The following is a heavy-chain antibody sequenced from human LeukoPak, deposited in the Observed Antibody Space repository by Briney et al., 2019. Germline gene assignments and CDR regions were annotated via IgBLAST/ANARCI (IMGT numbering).Heavy chain of an antibody. CDR1: GGSISSGGYY. J-gene: IGHJ4*02. Sequence: SQTLSLTCTVSGGSISSGGYYWSWIRQPPGKGLEWIGYIYHSGSTYFNPSLKSRVTISVDTSKNQFSLKLSSVTAADAAVYYCASLATKPYFDYWGQGTLVTVSS. CDR2: IYHSGST. V-gene: IGHV4-30-2*02. D-gene: IGHD3-3*02. CDR3: ASLATKPYFDY.